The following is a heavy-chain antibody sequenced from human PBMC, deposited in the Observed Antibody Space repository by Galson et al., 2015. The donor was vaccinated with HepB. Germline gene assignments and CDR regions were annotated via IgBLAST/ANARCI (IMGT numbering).Heavy chain of an antibody. CDR2: ISYDGSIK. CDR3: ARVISDSYFDY. Sequence: SLRLSCAASGFAFSRYTMHWVRQAPGKGLEWVALISYDGSIKYYADSVKGRFTISRDNSKNTLYLQMNSQRAEDTAVYFCARVISDSYFDYWGQGSLVTVSS. V-gene: IGHV3-30*04. D-gene: IGHD2/OR15-2a*01. J-gene: IGHJ4*02. CDR1: GFAFSRYT.